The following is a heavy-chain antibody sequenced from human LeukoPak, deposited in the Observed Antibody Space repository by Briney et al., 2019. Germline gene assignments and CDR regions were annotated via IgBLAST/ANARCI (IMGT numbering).Heavy chain of an antibody. D-gene: IGHD7-27*01. Sequence: GESLKISCKGSGYIFTSYWINWVRRIPGKGLEWMGIIYPGDSDTRYSPSFQGQVTISADKSTSTAYLQWSSLKASDTAMYYCARLDNWGSKDYHVAMDVWGQGTTVTVS. CDR1: GYIFTSYW. CDR3: ARLDNWGSKDYHVAMDV. V-gene: IGHV5-51*01. J-gene: IGHJ6*02. CDR2: IYPGDSDT.